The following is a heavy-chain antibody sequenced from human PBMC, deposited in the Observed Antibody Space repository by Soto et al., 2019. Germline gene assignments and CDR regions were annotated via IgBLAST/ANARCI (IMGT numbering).Heavy chain of an antibody. CDR3: ARASKWLRSSGYYFDY. CDR2: IYYSGST. CDR1: GGSISSYY. V-gene: IGHV4-59*01. J-gene: IGHJ4*02. Sequence: SETLSLTCTVSGGSISSYYWSWIRQPPGKGLEWIGYIYYSGSTNYNPSLKSRVTISVDTSKNQFSLKLSSVTAADTAVYYCARASKWLRSSGYYFDYWGQGTLVTVSS. D-gene: IGHD5-12*01.